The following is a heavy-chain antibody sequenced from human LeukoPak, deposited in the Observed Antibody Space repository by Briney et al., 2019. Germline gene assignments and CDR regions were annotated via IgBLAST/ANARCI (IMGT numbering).Heavy chain of an antibody. CDR1: GFAFSSYA. Sequence: GGSLRLSCVASGFAFSSYAMSWVRQAPGKGLEWVSAISGSGDSTYYADSVKGRFSISRDKSKNTLYLQTNSLRAEDTAVYYCTKDRLSSGWYNYFDPWGQGTLVTVSS. D-gene: IGHD6-19*01. V-gene: IGHV3-23*01. J-gene: IGHJ5*02. CDR2: ISGSGDST. CDR3: TKDRLSSGWYNYFDP.